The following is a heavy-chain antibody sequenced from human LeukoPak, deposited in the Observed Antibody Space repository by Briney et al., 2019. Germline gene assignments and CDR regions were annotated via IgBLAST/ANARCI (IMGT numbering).Heavy chain of an antibody. CDR3: AGTRRYCSGGSCYNWFDP. J-gene: IGHJ5*02. Sequence: SETLSLTCTVSGGSITSGAFYWGWIRQPPGKGLEWIGSVSYTGSTYYKPSLKSRVTVSVDTSKNQFSLKLSSVTAADTAVYYCAGTRRYCSGGSCYNWFDPWGQGTLVTVSS. D-gene: IGHD2-15*01. V-gene: IGHV4-39*01. CDR1: GGSITSGAFY. CDR2: VSYTGST.